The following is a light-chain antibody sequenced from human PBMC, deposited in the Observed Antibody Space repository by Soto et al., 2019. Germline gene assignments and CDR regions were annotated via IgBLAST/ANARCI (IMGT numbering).Light chain of an antibody. J-gene: IGLJ1*01. Sequence: QSVLTQPPSASSTLGQTVTISCSGSTSNIGTFYVYWYQHLPGTAPKLLIYLGDQRASGVSDRFSGSKSGTSASLAINGLRSDDEADYYCAAWDDNLNAYVFGSGTKVTVL. CDR2: LGD. CDR1: TSNIGTFY. CDR3: AAWDDNLNAYV. V-gene: IGLV1-47*02.